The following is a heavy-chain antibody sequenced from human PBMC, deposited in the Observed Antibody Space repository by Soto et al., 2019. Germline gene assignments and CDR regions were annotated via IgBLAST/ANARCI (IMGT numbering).Heavy chain of an antibody. D-gene: IGHD3-10*01. CDR1: GGTFSSYA. Sequence: QVQLVQSGAEVKKPGSSVKVSCKASGGTFSSYAISWVRQAPGQGLEWMGGIIPIFGTANYAQKFQGRVTITADESTSTPYMELSSLRSEDTAVYYCAREQGMVRGVIGPQSEYYYYYGMDVWGQGTTVTVSS. CDR3: AREQGMVRGVIGPQSEYYYYYGMDV. J-gene: IGHJ6*02. CDR2: IIPIFGTA. V-gene: IGHV1-69*12.